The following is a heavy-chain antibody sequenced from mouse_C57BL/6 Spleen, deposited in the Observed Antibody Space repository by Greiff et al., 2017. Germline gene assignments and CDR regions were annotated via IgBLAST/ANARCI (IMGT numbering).Heavy chain of an antibody. V-gene: IGHV1-50*01. Sequence: QVQLQQPGAELVKPGASVKLSCKASGYTFTSYWMQWVKQRPGQGLEWIGEIDPSDSSTNYNQKFKGKATLTVDTSSSTAYMQLSSLTSEDSAVYYCASITTVSSTLYAMDYWGQGTSVTVSS. CDR3: ASITTVSSTLYAMDY. CDR1: GYTFTSYW. J-gene: IGHJ4*01. D-gene: IGHD1-1*01. CDR2: IDPSDSST.